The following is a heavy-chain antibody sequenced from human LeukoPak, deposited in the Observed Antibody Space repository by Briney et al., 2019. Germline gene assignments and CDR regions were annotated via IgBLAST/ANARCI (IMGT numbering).Heavy chain of an antibody. J-gene: IGHJ4*02. CDR2: IKSDGVTM. CDR1: GFTFDDSA. D-gene: IGHD2-15*01. Sequence: GGSLRLSCAASGFTFDDSAMHWVRQAPGKGLEWVSGIKSDGVTMGYADSVKGRFTISRDNAKNTLYLQMNSLRAEDTAVYYCARGYCSGGSCYYFDYWGQGTLVTVSS. V-gene: IGHV3-9*01. CDR3: ARGYCSGGSCYYFDY.